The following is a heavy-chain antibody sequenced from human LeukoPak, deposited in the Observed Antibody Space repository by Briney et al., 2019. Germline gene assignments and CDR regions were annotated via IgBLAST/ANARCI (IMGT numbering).Heavy chain of an antibody. V-gene: IGHV1-18*01. CDR1: GYTFTSYG. CDR2: ISAYNGNT. Sequence: ASVKVSCKASGYTFTSYGISWVRQAPGQGLEWMGWISAYNGNTNYARKLQGRVTMTTDTSTSTAYMELRSLRSDDTAVYYCARTLQPKNYYDSSGYSYYFDYWGQGTLVTVSS. CDR3: ARTLQPKNYYDSSGYSYYFDY. D-gene: IGHD3-22*01. J-gene: IGHJ4*02.